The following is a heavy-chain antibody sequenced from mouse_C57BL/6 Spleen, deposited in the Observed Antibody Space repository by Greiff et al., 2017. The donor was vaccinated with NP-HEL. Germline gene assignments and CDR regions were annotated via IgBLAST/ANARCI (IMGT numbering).Heavy chain of an antibody. V-gene: IGHV5-4*01. D-gene: IGHD2-4*01. CDR2: ISDGGSYT. Sequence: DVMLVESGGGLVKPGGSLKLSCAASGFTFSSYAMSWVRQTPEKRLEWVATISDGGSYTYYPDNVKGRFTISRDNAKNNLYLQMSHLKSEDTAMYYCARDDYVLYYYAMDYWGQGTSVTVSS. CDR3: ARDDYVLYYYAMDY. CDR1: GFTFSSYA. J-gene: IGHJ4*01.